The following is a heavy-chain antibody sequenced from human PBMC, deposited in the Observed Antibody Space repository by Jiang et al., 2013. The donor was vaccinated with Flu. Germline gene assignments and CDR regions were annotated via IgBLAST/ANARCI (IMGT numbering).Heavy chain of an antibody. Sequence: SAISGSGGSTYYADSVKGRFTISRDNSKNTLYLQMNSLRAEDTAVYYCAKEGSWYYYNSVDYWGQGTLVTVSS. CDR2: ISGSGGST. D-gene: IGHD6-13*01. J-gene: IGHJ4*02. V-gene: IGHV3-23*01. CDR3: AKEGSWYYYNSVDY.